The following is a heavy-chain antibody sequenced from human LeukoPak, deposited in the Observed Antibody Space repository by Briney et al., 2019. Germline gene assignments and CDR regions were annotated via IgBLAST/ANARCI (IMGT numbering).Heavy chain of an antibody. J-gene: IGHJ6*02. D-gene: IGHD2-15*01. CDR2: IGAYNGHT. CDR3: ARVVADYYYYYGMDV. V-gene: IGHV1-18*01. Sequence: ASVKVSCKTAGYTFTRYGVSWVRQAPGQGLEWMGWIGAYNGHTNYAQTFQGRVTINTDTSTNTAYMELRSLRSDDTAVYYCARVVADYYYYYGMDVWGQGTTVTVSS. CDR1: GYTFTRYG.